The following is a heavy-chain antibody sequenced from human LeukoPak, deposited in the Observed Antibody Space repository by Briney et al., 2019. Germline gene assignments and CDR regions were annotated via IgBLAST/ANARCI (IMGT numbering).Heavy chain of an antibody. D-gene: IGHD3-10*01. J-gene: IGHJ4*02. CDR3: ARGGSGRHFDY. CDR1: GFTFSSYS. Sequence: GGSLRLSCAASGFTFSSYSMNWVRQAPGKGLGWVSSISSSSSYIYYADSVKGRFTISRDNAKNSLYLQMNSLRAEDTAVYYCARGGSGRHFDYWGQGTLVTVSS. V-gene: IGHV3-21*01. CDR2: ISSSSSYI.